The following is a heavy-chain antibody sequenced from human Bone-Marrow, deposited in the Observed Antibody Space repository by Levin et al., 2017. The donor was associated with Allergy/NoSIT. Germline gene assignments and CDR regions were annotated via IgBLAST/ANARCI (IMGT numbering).Heavy chain of an antibody. CDR2: ISFDGGRK. D-gene: IGHD6-25*01. V-gene: IGHV3-30-3*01. CDR3: ARDFVRIASAGLFDY. J-gene: IGHJ4*02. CDR1: GFTFTNYA. Sequence: GESLKISCAASGFTFTNYATHWVRQAPGKGLEWVAVISFDGGRKEEGEEGKGSFTISRDNSKDTLHLQMNSLRAEDTAVYYCARDFVRIASAGLFDYWGQGTLVTVSS.